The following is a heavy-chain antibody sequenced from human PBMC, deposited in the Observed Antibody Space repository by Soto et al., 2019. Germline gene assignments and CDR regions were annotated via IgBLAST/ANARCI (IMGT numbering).Heavy chain of an antibody. J-gene: IGHJ5*02. V-gene: IGHV4-30-4*01. CDR2: IYYSGST. CDR3: AGRNSLASVSLNFRELSNYKWIDP. CDR1: GGSISSGDYY. Sequence: PSETLSLTCTVSGGSISSGDYYWSWIRQPPGKGLEWIGYIYYSGSTYYNPSLKSRVTISVDTSNNQFSLNLSSVTASDTAVYYCAGRNSLASVSLNFRELSNYKWIDPWGPGTLVTVSS. D-gene: IGHD3-16*02.